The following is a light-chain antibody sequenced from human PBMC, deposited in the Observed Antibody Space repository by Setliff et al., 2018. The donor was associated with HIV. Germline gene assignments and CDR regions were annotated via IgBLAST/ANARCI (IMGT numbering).Light chain of an antibody. V-gene: IGLV2-14*01. Sequence: SVLTQPASVSGSPGQSITISCTGTSSDVGGYNYVSWYQQQPGKAPKLMIYEVSNRPSGVSSRFSGSKSGNTASLTISGLQTEDEADYYCNSYTSSSTLPYVFGTGTKVTVL. CDR3: NSYTSSSTLPYV. CDR1: SSDVGGYNY. J-gene: IGLJ1*01. CDR2: EVS.